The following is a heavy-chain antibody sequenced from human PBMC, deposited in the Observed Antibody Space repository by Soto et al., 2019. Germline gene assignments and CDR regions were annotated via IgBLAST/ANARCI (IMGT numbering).Heavy chain of an antibody. D-gene: IGHD2-8*02. J-gene: IGHJ4*02. CDR2: INSDGSSI. CDR3: VRGKPFVPRYCTSDTCASFDY. Sequence: GGSLRLSCEASGFTFGNYWMHWVRQAPGKGLVWVSRINSDGSSISYGDSLKGRFTISRDIAMNTLYLQMNTLKADDTAVYYCVRGKPFVPRYCTSDTCASFDYWGQGT. V-gene: IGHV3-74*01. CDR1: GFTFGNYW.